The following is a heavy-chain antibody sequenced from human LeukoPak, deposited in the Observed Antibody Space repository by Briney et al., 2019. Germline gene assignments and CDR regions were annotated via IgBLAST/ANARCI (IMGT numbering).Heavy chain of an antibody. CDR2: INAGNGNT. V-gene: IGHV1-3*03. CDR1: GYTFTSYA. J-gene: IGHJ5*02. D-gene: IGHD1/OR15-1a*01. CDR3: AREDWNKRDNWFDP. Sequence: EASVKVSCKASGYTFTSYAMHWVRQAPGQRLEWMGWINAGNGNTKYSQEFQGRVTITRDTSASTAYMELSSLRSEDMAVYYCAREDWNKRDNWFDPWGQGTLVTVSS.